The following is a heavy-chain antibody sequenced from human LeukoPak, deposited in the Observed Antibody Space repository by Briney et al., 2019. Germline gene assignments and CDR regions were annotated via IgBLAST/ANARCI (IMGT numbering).Heavy chain of an antibody. Sequence: SVKVSCKASGATFSDYALNWVRQAPGQGLEWMGVFIPILDTANSTQKFQGRLTITADISTNTVYMELSSLRFDDTAVYFCAGIPVFGVVLHQEPVWGKGTTVTVSS. J-gene: IGHJ6*03. CDR1: GATFSDYA. CDR3: AGIPVFGVVLHQEPV. D-gene: IGHD3-3*01. CDR2: FIPILDTA. V-gene: IGHV1-69*10.